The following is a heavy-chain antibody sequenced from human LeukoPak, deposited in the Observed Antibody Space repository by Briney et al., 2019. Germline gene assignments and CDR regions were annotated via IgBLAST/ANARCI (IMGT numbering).Heavy chain of an antibody. Sequence: GGSLRLSCAASGFTFSDYSMNWVRQAPGKGLEGISYIGIDSGNTNYADSVKGRFTISGDEAKNSLYLKMNSLRVEDTAVYYCARDYKYAFDNWGQGTLVTVSS. J-gene: IGHJ4*02. CDR3: ARDYKYAFDN. CDR2: IGIDSGNT. V-gene: IGHV3-48*01. CDR1: GFTFSDYS. D-gene: IGHD5-24*01.